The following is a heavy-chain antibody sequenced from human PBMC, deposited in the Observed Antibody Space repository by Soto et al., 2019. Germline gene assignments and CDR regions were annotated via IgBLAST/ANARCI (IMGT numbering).Heavy chain of an antibody. CDR3: ARGPRYFDWSRPWSAEYFQH. D-gene: IGHD3-9*01. CDR2: ISSSSSTI. V-gene: IGHV3-48*01. J-gene: IGHJ1*01. Sequence: GGSLRLSCAASGFTFSSYSMNWVRQAPGKGLECVSYISSSSSTIYYADSVKGRFTISRDNAKNSLYLQMNSLRAEDTAVYYCARGPRYFDWSRPWSAEYFQHWGQGTLVTVSS. CDR1: GFTFSSYS.